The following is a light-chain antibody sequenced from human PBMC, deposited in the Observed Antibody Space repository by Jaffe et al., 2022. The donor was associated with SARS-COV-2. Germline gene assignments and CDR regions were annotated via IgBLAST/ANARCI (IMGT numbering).Light chain of an antibody. V-gene: IGKV1-39*01. CDR1: HSIGSY. J-gene: IGKJ1*01. Sequence: DIQMTQSPSSLSASVGDRVTITCRASHSIGSYLIWYQQKPGKAPKLLIYAASRLQSGVPSRFSGSGSGTDFTLTISSLQPEDFATYYCQQSYTTPRTFGQGTKVEIK. CDR2: AAS. CDR3: QQSYTTPRT.